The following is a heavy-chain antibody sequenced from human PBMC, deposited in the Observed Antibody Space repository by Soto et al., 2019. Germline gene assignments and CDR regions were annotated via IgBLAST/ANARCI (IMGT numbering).Heavy chain of an antibody. V-gene: IGHV4-34*01. J-gene: IGHJ4*02. CDR1: GGSFSGYY. Sequence: QVQLQQWGAGLLKPSETLSLTCAVYGGSFSGYYWSWIRQPPGKGLEWIGEINHSGSTNYNPSLKSRVTISVDTSKNQFSLKLSSVTAADTAVYYCARVAWDTAMDDYWGQGTLVTVSS. D-gene: IGHD5-18*01. CDR3: ARVAWDTAMDDY. CDR2: INHSGST.